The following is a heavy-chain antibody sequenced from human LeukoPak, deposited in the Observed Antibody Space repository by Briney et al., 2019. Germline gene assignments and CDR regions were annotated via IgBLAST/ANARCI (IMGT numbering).Heavy chain of an antibody. D-gene: IGHD6-13*01. Sequence: ASVKVSCKASGYTFTSYYMHWVRQAPGQGLEWMGIINPSGGSTSYAQKFQGRVTMTRDKSTSTAYMELSRLRSDDTAVYYCARDRDSSSWYHAFDIWGQGTMVTVSS. CDR3: ARDRDSSSWYHAFDI. CDR2: INPSGGST. V-gene: IGHV1-46*01. J-gene: IGHJ3*02. CDR1: GYTFTSYY.